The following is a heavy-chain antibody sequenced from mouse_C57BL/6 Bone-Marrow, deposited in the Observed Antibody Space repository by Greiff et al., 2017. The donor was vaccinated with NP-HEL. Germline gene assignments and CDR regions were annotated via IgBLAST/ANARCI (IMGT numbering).Heavy chain of an antibody. D-gene: IGHD1-1*01. J-gene: IGHJ2*01. CDR1: GYTFTDYY. V-gene: IGHV1-26*01. CDR2: INPNNGGT. CDR3: AAFITPDY. Sequence: EVQLQQSGPELVKPGASVKISCKASGYTFTDYYMNWVKQSHGKSLEWIGDINPNNGGTSYNQKFKGKATLTVDKSSSTAYMELRSLTSEDSAVHYCAAFITPDYWGQGTTLTVSS.